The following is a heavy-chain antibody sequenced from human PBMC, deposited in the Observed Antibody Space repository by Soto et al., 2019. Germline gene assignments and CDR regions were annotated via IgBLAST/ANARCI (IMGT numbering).Heavy chain of an antibody. D-gene: IGHD3-3*01. CDR3: ARDRRDQTIFGMVGYFDL. V-gene: IGHV1-69*06. Sequence: QVQLVQSGAEVKKPGSSVKVSCKPSGGSFSSHAVSWVRQAPGQGLEWVGGIVPIFGTKNYADKFPGRVTITADRFTSRVDIDLSSLKSEDTAVYFCARDRRDQTIFGMVGYFDLWGRGTLVSVSS. CDR2: IVPIFGTK. J-gene: IGHJ2*01. CDR1: GGSFSSHA.